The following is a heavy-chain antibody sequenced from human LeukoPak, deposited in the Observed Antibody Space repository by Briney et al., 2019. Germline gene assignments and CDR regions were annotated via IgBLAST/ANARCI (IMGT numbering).Heavy chain of an antibody. J-gene: IGHJ4*02. CDR3: VKDRYSGYDYFDY. D-gene: IGHD5-12*01. CDR2: IDPNGRYT. V-gene: IGHV3-74*01. Sequence: GGSLRLSCAASGFTFSNHYMHWVRQAPGKGLVSVSRIDPNGRYTSYADSVKGRFTISRDNSKNTLYLQMSSLRDEDTAVYYCVKDRYSGYDYFDYWGQGTLVTVSS. CDR1: GFTFSNHY.